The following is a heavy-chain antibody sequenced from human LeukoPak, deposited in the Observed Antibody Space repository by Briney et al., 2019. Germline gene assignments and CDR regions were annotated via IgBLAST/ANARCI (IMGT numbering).Heavy chain of an antibody. CDR2: IHPSTGNP. D-gene: IGHD3-16*02. CDR1: GYSFTNYA. J-gene: IGHJ4*02. V-gene: IGHV7-4-1*02. Sequence: ASVKVSCKASGYSFTNYAMNWVRQAPGQGLEWMGWIHPSTGNPTYAQGFTGRFVFSLDTSVSTTYLQISGLKAEDTAVYFCARAFQSLGGLSLPDYWGQGTLLTVSS. CDR3: ARAFQSLGGLSLPDY.